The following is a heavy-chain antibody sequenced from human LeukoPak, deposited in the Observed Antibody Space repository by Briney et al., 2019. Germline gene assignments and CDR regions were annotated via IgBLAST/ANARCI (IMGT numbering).Heavy chain of an antibody. CDR1: GYTFTSYA. CDR3: ARADFWSGYYTGIWFDY. D-gene: IGHD3-3*01. Sequence: GASVKVSCKASGYTFTSYAMHWVRQAPGQRLEWMGWINAGNGNTKYSQEFQGRVTITRDASASTAYMELSSLRSGDMAVYYCARADFWSGYYTGIWFDYWGQGTLVTVSS. J-gene: IGHJ5*01. CDR2: INAGNGNT. V-gene: IGHV1-3*03.